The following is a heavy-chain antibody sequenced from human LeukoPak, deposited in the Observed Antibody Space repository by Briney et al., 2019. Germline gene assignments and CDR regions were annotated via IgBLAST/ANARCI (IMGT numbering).Heavy chain of an antibody. V-gene: IGHV3-7*01. CDR2: IKQDGSEK. Sequence: GGSLRLSCAASGIRFNLFWMSWVRQAPGKGLQWVANIKQDGSEKNYVDSVKGRFTISRDNAKNSLYLQMNSLRAEDTAMYYCVTDEYFMVTATEYFDFWGQGTLVTVSS. CDR3: VTDEYFMVTATEYFDF. D-gene: IGHD2-21*02. J-gene: IGHJ4*02. CDR1: GIRFNLFW.